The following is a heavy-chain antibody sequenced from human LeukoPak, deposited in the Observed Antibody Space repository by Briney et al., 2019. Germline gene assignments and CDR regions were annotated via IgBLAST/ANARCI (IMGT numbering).Heavy chain of an antibody. D-gene: IGHD3-22*01. V-gene: IGHV3-23*01. CDR1: GFTFCSYA. CDR3: AKDGIHYYDSSGYYF. CDR2: ISGSGGST. J-gene: IGHJ4*02. Sequence: GGSLRLSCAASGFTFCSYAMSWVRQAPGKGREWVSAISGSGGSTYYADSVKGRLTISRDNSKNTLYLRMNSLRAEDTAVYYCAKDGIHYYDSSGYYFGGQGTLVTVSS.